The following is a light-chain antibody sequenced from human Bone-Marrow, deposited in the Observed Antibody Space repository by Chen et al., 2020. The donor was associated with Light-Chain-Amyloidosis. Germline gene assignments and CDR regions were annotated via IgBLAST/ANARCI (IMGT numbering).Light chain of an antibody. CDR2: KAS. Sequence: DIQMTQSPSTLSASAGDRVAIKCQASQSISRWLAWYQQKQGKAPKLLIQKASDLENEVQSRFSGSGSGTEFTLTISSVQPDDFVIYFCQQYHAYPYTVGQGTKL. CDR1: QSISRW. V-gene: IGKV1-5*03. CDR3: QQYHAYPYT. J-gene: IGKJ2*01.